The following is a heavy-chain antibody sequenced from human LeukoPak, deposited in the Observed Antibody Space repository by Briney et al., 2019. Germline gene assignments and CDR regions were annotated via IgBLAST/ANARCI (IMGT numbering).Heavy chain of an antibody. CDR1: GYTFTGYY. V-gene: IGHV1-2*02. D-gene: IGHD6-13*01. CDR2: INPNSGGT. CDR3: ARDIAAAYNWFDP. Sequence: ASVKVSCKASGYTFTGYYMHWVRQAPGQGLEWMGWINPNSGGTNYAQKFQGRVTMTRDTSISTAYMELSRLRSDDTAVYYCARDIAAAYNWFDPWGQGTPVTVSS. J-gene: IGHJ5*02.